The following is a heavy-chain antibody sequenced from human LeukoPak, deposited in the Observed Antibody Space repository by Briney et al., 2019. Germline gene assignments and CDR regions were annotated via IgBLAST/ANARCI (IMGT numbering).Heavy chain of an antibody. D-gene: IGHD3-22*01. Sequence: SQTLSLTCAISGDSVSSNSGAWNWIRQSPSRGLEWLGRTYYRSKWYNDYAVSVKSRITINADTSKNQFSLQLNSVTPEDTAVYYCAREMDSSGYGPMSHWGQGTLVTVSS. V-gene: IGHV6-1*01. CDR1: GDSVSSNSGA. CDR3: AREMDSSGYGPMSH. CDR2: TYYRSKWYN. J-gene: IGHJ4*02.